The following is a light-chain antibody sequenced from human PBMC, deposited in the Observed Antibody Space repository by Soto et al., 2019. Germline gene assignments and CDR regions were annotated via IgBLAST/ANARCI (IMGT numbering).Light chain of an antibody. J-gene: IGKJ4*01. CDR3: QQPKSLPRT. V-gene: IGKV1-12*01. Sequence: DIPMTQSPSSVSASVGDRVTITCRASQDISNWLAWYQQKPGEAPKLLIYAASTLESGVPSRFSDSGWGADFIPTISSLQAEDFVTDYCQQPKSLPRTFGGGTKLDIK. CDR1: QDISNW. CDR2: AAS.